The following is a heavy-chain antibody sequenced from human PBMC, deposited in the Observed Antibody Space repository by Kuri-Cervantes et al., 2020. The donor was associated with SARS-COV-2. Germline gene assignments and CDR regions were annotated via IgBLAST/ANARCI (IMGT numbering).Heavy chain of an antibody. J-gene: IGHJ4*02. D-gene: IGHD6-13*01. CDR1: GFTFSSYG. CDR3: AKDNSSGWYAVGPTFDY. CDR2: ISYDGSNK. V-gene: IGHV3-30*18. Sequence: GESLKISCAASGFTFSSYGMHWVRQAPGKGLEWVAVISYDGSNKYYADSVKGRFTISRDNSKNTLYLQMNSLRAEDAAVYYCAKDNSSGWYAVGPTFDYWGQGTLVTVSS.